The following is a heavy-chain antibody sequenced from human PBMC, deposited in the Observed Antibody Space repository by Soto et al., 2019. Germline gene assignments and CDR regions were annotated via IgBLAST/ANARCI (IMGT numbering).Heavy chain of an antibody. CDR1: GFSFSDNL. CDR2: INPDNGNT. J-gene: IGHJ3*01. Sequence: QVQLVQSGAEVRKPGASVNISCRASGFSFSDNLINWVRQAPGQSLEWMGWINPDNGNTRYSQTCQDRVTISRHSSASIAYVEVSDLTSEDTAVYYCARDILSVGPRANDAFDVWGQGTMVTVSS. D-gene: IGHD2-8*02. CDR3: ARDILSVGPRANDAFDV. V-gene: IGHV1-3*01.